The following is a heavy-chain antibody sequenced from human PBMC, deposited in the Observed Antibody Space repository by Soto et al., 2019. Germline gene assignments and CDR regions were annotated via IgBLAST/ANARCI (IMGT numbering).Heavy chain of an antibody. CDR3: AHRLGGIGVAGTFDY. CDR2: IYWDDDK. Sequence: QITLKESGPTLVKPTQTLTLTCTFSGFSLSTSGVGVGWIRQPPGKALEWLALIYWDDDKRYSPSLKRRLTITKDTSKNQVVLTMTHMDPVDTATYYCAHRLGGIGVAGTFDYWGQGTLVTVSS. V-gene: IGHV2-5*02. D-gene: IGHD6-19*01. CDR1: GFSLSTSGVG. J-gene: IGHJ4*02.